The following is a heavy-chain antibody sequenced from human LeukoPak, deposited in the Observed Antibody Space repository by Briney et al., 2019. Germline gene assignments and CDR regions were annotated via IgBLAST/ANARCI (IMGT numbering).Heavy chain of an antibody. Sequence: SETLSLTCTVSGGSVSSGSYYWSWIRQPPGKGLEWIGYIYYSGSTNYNPSLKSRVTISVDTSKNQFSLKLSSVTAADTAVYYCASWAYSTSWSNWVDPWGQGTLVTVSS. CDR3: ASWAYSTSWSNWVDP. J-gene: IGHJ5*02. D-gene: IGHD6-13*01. CDR2: IYYSGST. CDR1: GGSVSSGSYY. V-gene: IGHV4-61*01.